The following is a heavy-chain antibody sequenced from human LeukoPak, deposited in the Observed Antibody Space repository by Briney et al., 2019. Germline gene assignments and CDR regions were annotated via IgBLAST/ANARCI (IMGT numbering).Heavy chain of an antibody. CDR3: ARGLYSSSSRWFDP. V-gene: IGHV3-66*01. Sequence: GRSLRLSCAASGFTVSSNYMSWVRQAPGKGLEWVSVIYSGGSTYYADSVKGRFTISRDNSKNTLYLQMNSLRAEDTAVYYCARGLYSSSSRWFDPWGQGTLVTVSS. D-gene: IGHD6-6*01. CDR1: GFTVSSNY. CDR2: IYSGGST. J-gene: IGHJ5*02.